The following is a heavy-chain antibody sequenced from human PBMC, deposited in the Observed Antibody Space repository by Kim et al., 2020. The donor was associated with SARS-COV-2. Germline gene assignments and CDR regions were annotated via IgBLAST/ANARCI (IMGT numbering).Heavy chain of an antibody. CDR3: WLIYGDYGY. CDR2: GET. D-gene: IGHD4-17*01. J-gene: IGHJ4*02. V-gene: IGHV1-24*01. Sequence: GETIYAQKFQGRVTMTADTSTDTAYMELSSLRSEDTAVYYCWLIYGDYGYWGQGTLVTVSS.